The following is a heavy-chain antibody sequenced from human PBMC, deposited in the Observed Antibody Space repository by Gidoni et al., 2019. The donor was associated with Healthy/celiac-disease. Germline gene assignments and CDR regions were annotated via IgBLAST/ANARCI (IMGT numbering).Heavy chain of an antibody. CDR2: INHSGST. Sequence: QVQLQKWGAGLLKPSETLSRTCAVDGGSVRGYYWSWIRQPPGKGLEWIGEINHSGSTNYNPSLKSRVTISVDTSKNQFSLKLSSVTAADTAVYYCASLNYYDSSVVRRGDYWGQGTLVTVSS. J-gene: IGHJ4*02. V-gene: IGHV4-34*01. CDR1: GGSVRGYY. D-gene: IGHD3-22*01. CDR3: ASLNYYDSSVVRRGDY.